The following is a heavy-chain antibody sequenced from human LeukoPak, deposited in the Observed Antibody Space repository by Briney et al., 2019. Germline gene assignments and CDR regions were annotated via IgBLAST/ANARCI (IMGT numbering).Heavy chain of an antibody. J-gene: IGHJ4*02. Sequence: GASVKVSCKSSGYTFTSYGFSWVRQAPGQGLERMGWISAYNGNTNYAQKLQGRVTMTTDTSTSKVYMEMRSLRSDDTAVYYCARGAYGDYWGQGTLVTVSS. CDR3: ARGAYGDY. CDR2: ISAYNGNT. D-gene: IGHD4-17*01. V-gene: IGHV1-18*01. CDR1: GYTFTSYG.